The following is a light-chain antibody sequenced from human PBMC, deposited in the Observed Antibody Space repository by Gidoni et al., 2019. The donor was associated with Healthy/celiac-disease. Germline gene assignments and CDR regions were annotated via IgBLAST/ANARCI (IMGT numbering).Light chain of an antibody. Sequence: QPLRAQPPSASRTPGQRVTISCSGSSSNLGSNTVNWYQQLPGTAPNLLIYSNNQRPSGVPDRFSGSKSGTSASLAISGLQSEDEADYYCAAWDDSLNGVVFGGGTKLTVL. CDR3: AAWDDSLNGVV. V-gene: IGLV1-44*01. CDR1: SSNLGSNT. J-gene: IGLJ2*01. CDR2: SNN.